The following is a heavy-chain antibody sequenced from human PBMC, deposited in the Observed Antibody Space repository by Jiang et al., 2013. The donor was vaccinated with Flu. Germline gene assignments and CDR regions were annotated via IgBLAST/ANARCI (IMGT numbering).Heavy chain of an antibody. Sequence: SGAEVKKPGASVKVSCKASGYTFTNSYMHWVRQAPGQGLEWMGIINPSGGSTLYAQKFQGRVTMTRDTSTSTVYMELSSLTSEDTAVYYCARDRWGEYFSNGYFQSYYFDYWGQGTRSPSPQ. D-gene: IGHD3-3*01. CDR3: ARDRWGEYFSNGYFQSYYFDY. V-gene: IGHV1-46*01. CDR1: GYTFTNSY. CDR2: INPSGGST. J-gene: IGHJ4*02.